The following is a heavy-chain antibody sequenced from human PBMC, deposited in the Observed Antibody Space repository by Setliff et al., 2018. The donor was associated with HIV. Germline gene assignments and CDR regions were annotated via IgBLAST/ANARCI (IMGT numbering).Heavy chain of an antibody. J-gene: IGHJ6*03. Sequence: PGGSLRLSCAASGFTFNTYAVTWVRQAPGKGLEWVSSITSRSSDKFYVDSVKGRFAISRDNAKNSLNLEMNSLRAEDTAVYYCARDQEHIIVVSATGNMPGYLHYYYMDVWGKGSTVTVSS. CDR2: ITSRSSDK. CDR3: ARDQEHIIVVSATGNMPGYLHYYYMDV. D-gene: IGHD2-2*01. V-gene: IGHV3-21*06. CDR1: GFTFNTYA.